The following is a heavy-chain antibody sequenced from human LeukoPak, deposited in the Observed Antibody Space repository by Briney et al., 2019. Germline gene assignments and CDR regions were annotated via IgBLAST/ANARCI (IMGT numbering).Heavy chain of an antibody. CDR1: GGSISSYY. D-gene: IGHD4-17*01. V-gene: IGHV4-59*01. CDR2: IYYSGST. Sequence: SETLSLTCTVSGGSISSYYWSWIRQPPGKGLEWIGYIYYSGSTSYNPSLKSRVTISVDTSKNQFSLKLSSVTAADTAVYYCASELYYCDQRPWDFELGGRGTLVTV. CDR3: ASELYYCDQRPWDFEL. J-gene: IGHJ2*01.